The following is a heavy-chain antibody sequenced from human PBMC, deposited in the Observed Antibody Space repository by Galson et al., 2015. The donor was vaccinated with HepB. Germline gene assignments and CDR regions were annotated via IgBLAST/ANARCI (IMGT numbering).Heavy chain of an antibody. CDR3: ARGIVVVPAAIIYYYYYYIDV. Sequence: SVKVSCKASGYTFTSYGISWVRQAPGQGLEWMGWISAYNGNTNYAQKLQGRVTMTTDTSTSTAYMELRSLRSDDTAVYYCARGIVVVPAAIIYYYYYYIDVWGKGTTVTVSS. V-gene: IGHV1-18*04. CDR2: ISAYNGNT. D-gene: IGHD2-2*02. J-gene: IGHJ6*03. CDR1: GYTFTSYG.